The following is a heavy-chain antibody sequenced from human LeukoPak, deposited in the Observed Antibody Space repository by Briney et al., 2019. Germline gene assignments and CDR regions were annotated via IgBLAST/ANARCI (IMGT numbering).Heavy chain of an antibody. V-gene: IGHV3-21*01. J-gene: IGHJ5*02. D-gene: IGHD1-1*01. CDR3: ARAPGTTSYFWFDP. Sequence: GGSLRLSCAASGFTFSSYAMSWVRQAPGKGLEWVSSISSSSSYIYYADSVEGRFTISRDNAKNSLYLQMNSLRAEDTAVYYCARAPGTTSYFWFDPWGQGTLVTVSS. CDR1: GFTFSSYA. CDR2: ISSSSSYI.